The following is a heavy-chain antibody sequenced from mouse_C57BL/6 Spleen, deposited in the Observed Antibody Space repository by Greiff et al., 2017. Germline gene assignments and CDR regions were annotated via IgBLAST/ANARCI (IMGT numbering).Heavy chain of an antibody. CDR3: LRGGDSFAY. D-gene: IGHD3-3*01. V-gene: IGHV10-3*01. CDR1: GFTFNTYA. J-gene: IGHJ3*01. Sequence: EVKLMESGGGLVQPKGSLKLSCAASGFTFNTYAMHWVSQAPGKGLEWVARIRSKSSNYATYYAVSGKDRFTISRDDSPSMLYLQMNNLRTEDTATYYCLRGGDSFAYWGQGTLVTVSA. CDR2: IRSKSSNYAT.